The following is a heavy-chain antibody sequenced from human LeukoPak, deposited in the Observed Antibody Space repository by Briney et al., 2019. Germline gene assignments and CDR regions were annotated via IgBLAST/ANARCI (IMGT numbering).Heavy chain of an antibody. J-gene: IGHJ4*02. V-gene: IGHV3-23*01. CDR2: ISGSGGST. Sequence: ETLSLTCTVSGGSISSYYWSWVRQAPGKGLEWVSAISGSGGSTYYADSVKGRFTISRDNSKNTLYLQMNSLRAEDTAVYYCAKRNLGYCSSTSCLFFHYWGQGTLVTVSS. CDR1: GGSISSYY. D-gene: IGHD2-2*01. CDR3: AKRNLGYCSSTSCLFFHY.